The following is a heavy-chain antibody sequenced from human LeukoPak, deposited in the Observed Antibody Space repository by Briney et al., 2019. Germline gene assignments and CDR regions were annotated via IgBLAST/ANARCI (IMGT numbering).Heavy chain of an antibody. V-gene: IGHV4-59*11. J-gene: IGHJ5*01. D-gene: IGHD5-24*01. CDR3: ARDGRHDNNHWFDS. CDR1: GDSISSRY. Sequence: SETLSLTCIVSGDSISSRYWGWIRQPPGKGLEWIGYIYYTRNTNYNPSLKSRVTMSVGMSKNQFSLKMTSVTAADTAVYYCARDGRHDNNHWFDSWGQGTLVTVSA. CDR2: IYYTRNT.